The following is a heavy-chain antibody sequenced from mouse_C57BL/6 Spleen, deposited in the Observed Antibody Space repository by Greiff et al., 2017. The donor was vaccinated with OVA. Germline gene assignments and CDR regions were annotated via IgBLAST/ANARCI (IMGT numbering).Heavy chain of an antibody. CDR3: TRGVTLDY. Sequence: VKLVESGAELVRPGASVTLSCKASGYTFTDYEMHWVKQTPVHGLEWIGAIDPETGGTAYNQKFKGKAILTADTSSSTAYMEHRSLTSEDSAVYFGTRGVTLDYWGQGTTLTVSS. CDR1: GYTFTDYE. J-gene: IGHJ2*01. CDR2: IDPETGGT. D-gene: IGHD2-1*01. V-gene: IGHV1-15*01.